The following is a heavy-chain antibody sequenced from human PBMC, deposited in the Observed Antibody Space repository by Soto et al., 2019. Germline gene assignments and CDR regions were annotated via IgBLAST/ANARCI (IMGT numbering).Heavy chain of an antibody. CDR1: GFTFSDYY. Sequence: GGSLRLSCAASGFTFSDYYMSWIRQAPGKGLEWVSYISSSSSYTNYADSVKGRFTISRDNAKNSLYLQMNSLRAEDTAVYYCAREFDVIVGATSYFDYWGQGTLVTVSS. V-gene: IGHV3-11*06. J-gene: IGHJ4*02. CDR3: AREFDVIVGATSYFDY. D-gene: IGHD1-26*01. CDR2: ISSSSSYT.